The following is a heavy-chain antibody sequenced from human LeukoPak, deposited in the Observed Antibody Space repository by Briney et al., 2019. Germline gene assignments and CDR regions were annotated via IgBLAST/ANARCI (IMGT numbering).Heavy chain of an antibody. D-gene: IGHD1-26*01. CDR3: ARDASGSFYDY. CDR2: INRDGSEK. CDR1: GFTFSTYW. V-gene: IGHV3-7*01. J-gene: IGHJ4*02. Sequence: GGSLRLSCPASGFTFSTYWMPWVRQAPGKGLEWVANINRDGSEKYYVDSVKGRFTISRDNAKNSLYLQMVSLRAEDTSMYYCARDASGSFYDYWGQGTLGTVSS.